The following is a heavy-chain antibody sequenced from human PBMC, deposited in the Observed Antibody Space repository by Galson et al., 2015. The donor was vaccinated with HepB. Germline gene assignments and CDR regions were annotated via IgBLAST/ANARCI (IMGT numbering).Heavy chain of an antibody. V-gene: IGHV1-2*02. CDR1: GYTFTGYY. J-gene: IGHJ1*01. Sequence: SVKVSCKASGYTFTGYYMHWVRQAPGQGLEWMGWINPNSGGTNYAQKVQGRVTMTRDKSISTAYMELSRLRSDDTAVYYCAHETVQGGDFQHWGQGTLVTVSS. CDR2: INPNSGGT. CDR3: AHETVQGGDFQH. D-gene: IGHD4-11*01.